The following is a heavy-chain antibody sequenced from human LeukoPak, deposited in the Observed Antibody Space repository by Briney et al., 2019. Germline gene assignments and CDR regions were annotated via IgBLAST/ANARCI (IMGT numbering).Heavy chain of an antibody. CDR1: GFTFSSYA. Sequence: GRSLRLSCAASGFTFSSYAMHWVRQAPGKGLECVGVISYDGSNKYYADSVKGRFTISRDNSKNTLYLQMNSLRAEDTAVYYCARAPRQWLDEYYFDYWGQGTLVTVSS. D-gene: IGHD6-19*01. V-gene: IGHV3-30-3*01. J-gene: IGHJ4*02. CDR3: ARAPRQWLDEYYFDY. CDR2: ISYDGSNK.